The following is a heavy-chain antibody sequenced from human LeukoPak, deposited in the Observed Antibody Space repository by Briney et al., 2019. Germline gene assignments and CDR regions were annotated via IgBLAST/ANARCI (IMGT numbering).Heavy chain of an antibody. V-gene: IGHV3-9*01. D-gene: IGHD5-24*01. CDR2: ISWNSGSI. J-gene: IGHJ4*02. CDR3: TRYNNDHFDY. Sequence: TGGSLRLSCAASGFTFDDYAMHWVRQAPGKGLEWVSGISWNSGSIGYADSVKGRFTISRDNSKNTMSVQMDDLRAEDTAVYYCTRYNNDHFDYWGQGTLVTVSS. CDR1: GFTFDDYA.